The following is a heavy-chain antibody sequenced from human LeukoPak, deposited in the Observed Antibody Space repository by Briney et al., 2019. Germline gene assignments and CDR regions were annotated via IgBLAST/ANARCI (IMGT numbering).Heavy chain of an antibody. V-gene: IGHV4-59*08. Sequence: SETLSLTCTVSGGSISSYYWSWIRQPPGKGLEWIGYIYYSGSTNYNPSLKSRVTISVDTSKNQFSLKLSSVTAADTAVYYCARSGYSGYDKKFDYWGQGTLVTVSS. J-gene: IGHJ4*02. CDR1: GGSISSYY. CDR2: IYYSGST. D-gene: IGHD5-12*01. CDR3: ARSGYSGYDKKFDY.